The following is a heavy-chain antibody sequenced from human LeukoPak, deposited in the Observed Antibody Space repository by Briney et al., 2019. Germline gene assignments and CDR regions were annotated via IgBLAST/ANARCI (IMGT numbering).Heavy chain of an antibody. CDR1: GFSSFA. D-gene: IGHD3-10*01. CDR2: ITGSGSTT. J-gene: IGHJ4*02. Sequence: PGGSLRLSCAASGFSSFAMNWVRQAPGQGLEWVSSITGSGSTTYYTDSVNGRFIISGDISKNTLYLQMNGLRAEDTAVYYCAKDFTSWFTGGFDYWGQGTLVTVSS. CDR3: AKDFTSWFTGGFDY. V-gene: IGHV3-23*01.